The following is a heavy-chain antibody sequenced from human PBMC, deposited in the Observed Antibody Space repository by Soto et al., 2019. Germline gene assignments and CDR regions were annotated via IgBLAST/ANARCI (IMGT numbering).Heavy chain of an antibody. D-gene: IGHD5-18*01. CDR3: ARGGYSYGSRDYYYYGMDV. CDR1: GYTFTSYA. Sequence: ASVKVSCKASGYTFTSYALNWVRQAPGQGLEWMGIINPSGGSTSYAQKFQGRVTMTRDTSTSTVYMELSSLRSEDTAVYYCARGGYSYGSRDYYYYGMDVWGQGTTVTVSS. V-gene: IGHV1-46*01. J-gene: IGHJ6*02. CDR2: INPSGGST.